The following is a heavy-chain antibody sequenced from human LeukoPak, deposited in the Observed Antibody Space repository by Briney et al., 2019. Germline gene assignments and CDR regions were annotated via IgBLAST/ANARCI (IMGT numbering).Heavy chain of an antibody. CDR3: ARSTYYYDSSGYYLLPFDY. CDR1: GFTFSSYW. CDR2: IKQDGSEK. J-gene: IGHJ4*02. V-gene: IGHV3-7*01. D-gene: IGHD3-22*01. Sequence: PGGSLRLSCAASGFTFSSYWMSWVRQAPGKGLECVANIKQDGSEKYYVDSVKGRFTISRDNAKNSLYLQMNSLRAEDTAVYYCARSTYYYDSSGYYLLPFDYWGQGTLVTVSS.